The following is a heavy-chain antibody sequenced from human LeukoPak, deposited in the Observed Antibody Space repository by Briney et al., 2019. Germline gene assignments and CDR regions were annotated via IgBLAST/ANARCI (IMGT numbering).Heavy chain of an antibody. V-gene: IGHV3-30*18. D-gene: IGHD1-14*01. CDR2: ISYDGSNK. CDR3: AKDSPITTIDY. CDR1: GFTFSSYS. J-gene: IGHJ4*02. Sequence: GGSLRLSCAASGFTFSSYSMHWVRQAPGKGLEWVAVISYDGSNKYYADSVKGRFTISRDNSKNTLYLQMNSLRAEDTAVYYCAKDSPITTIDYWGQGTLVTVSS.